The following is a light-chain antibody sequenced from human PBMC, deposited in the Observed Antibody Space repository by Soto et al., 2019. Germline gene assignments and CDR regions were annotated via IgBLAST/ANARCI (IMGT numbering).Light chain of an antibody. J-gene: IGKJ2*01. CDR1: QSVLYSSNNKNY. V-gene: IGKV4-1*01. CDR3: QQYYSTPPYT. CDR2: WAS. Sequence: DIVMTQSPDSLAVSLGERATINCKSSQSVLYSSNNKNYLAGYQQKPGQPPKLLIYWASTRESGVPDRFSGSGSGTDFTLTISSLQAEDVAVYYCQQYYSTPPYTFGQGTKPEIK.